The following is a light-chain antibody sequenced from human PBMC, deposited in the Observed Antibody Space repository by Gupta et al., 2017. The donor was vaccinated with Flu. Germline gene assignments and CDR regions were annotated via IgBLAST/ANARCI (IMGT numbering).Light chain of an antibody. V-gene: IGKV2-28*01. CDR1: QSLLHSNGYNY. J-gene: IGKJ4*01. CDR3: MQARQTPRG. CDR2: LGS. Sequence: DIVMTQSPLSLPVTPGEPASSSYRSSQSLLHSNGYNYLDWYLQKPGQAPQLLIYLGSNRASGVPDRFSGSGSGTDFTLKISRVEAEDVGVYYCMQARQTPRGFGGGTKVEIK.